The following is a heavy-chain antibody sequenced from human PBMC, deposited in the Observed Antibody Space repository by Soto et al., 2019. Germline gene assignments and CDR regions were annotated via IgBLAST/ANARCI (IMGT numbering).Heavy chain of an antibody. CDR1: GFTFSSYG. V-gene: IGHV3-30*18. D-gene: IGHD1-20*01. J-gene: IGHJ6*02. Sequence: GGSLRLSCAASGFTFSSYGMHWVRQAPGKGLEWVAVISYDGSNKYYADSVKGRFTISRDNSKNTLYLQMNSLRAEDTAVYYCAKDIIRSTVYYYGMDVWGQGTTVTVSS. CDR3: AKDIIRSTVYYYGMDV. CDR2: ISYDGSNK.